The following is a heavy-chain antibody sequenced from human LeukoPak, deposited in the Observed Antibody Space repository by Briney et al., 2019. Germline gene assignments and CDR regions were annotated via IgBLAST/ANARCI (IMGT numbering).Heavy chain of an antibody. CDR3: ARDTGSYSFDY. CDR1: GDSISSYY. J-gene: IGHJ4*02. CDR2: IFYSGST. V-gene: IGHV4-59*01. Sequence: SETLSLTCTVSGDSISSYYWSWIRQPPGKGLEWIGYIFYSGSTNYNPSLKSRLTISVGTSKNQFSLKLSSVTAADTAVYYCARDTGSYSFDYWGQGTLVTVSS. D-gene: IGHD1-26*01.